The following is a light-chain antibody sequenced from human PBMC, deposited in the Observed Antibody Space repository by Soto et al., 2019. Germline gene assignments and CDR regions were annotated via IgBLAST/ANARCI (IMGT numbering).Light chain of an antibody. V-gene: IGLV2-14*01. CDR1: SSNVGGYDY. CDR2: EVT. J-gene: IGLJ1*01. Sequence: QSLLTQPASLSGSPGQSITISCTGTSSNVGGYDYVSWYQQHPGTAPRLIIFEVTNRPSGVSNRFSGSLTISGLQAEDEADYYCTSYTSSSTQVFGTGTKVTVL. CDR3: TSYTSSSTQV.